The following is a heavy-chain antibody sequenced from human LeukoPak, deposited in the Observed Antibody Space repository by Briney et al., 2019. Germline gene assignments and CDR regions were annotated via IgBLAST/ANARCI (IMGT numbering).Heavy chain of an antibody. CDR1: GGSFSGYY. V-gene: IGHV4-34*01. Sequence: SETLSLTCAVYGGSFSGYYWSWIRQPPGKGLEWIGEINHSGSTNYNPSLKSRVTISVDTSKNQFSLKLSSVTAADTAVYYCARGPGDYVWGGYRYRQYFDYWGQGTLVTVSS. CDR3: ARGPGDYVWGGYRYRQYFDY. D-gene: IGHD3-16*02. J-gene: IGHJ4*02. CDR2: INHSGST.